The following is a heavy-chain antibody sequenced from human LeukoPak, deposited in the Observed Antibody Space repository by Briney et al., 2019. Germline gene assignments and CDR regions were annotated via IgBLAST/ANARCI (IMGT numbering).Heavy chain of an antibody. CDR2: MNPNSGNT. Sequence: ASVKVSCKASGYTFTSYDINWVRQATGQGLEWMGWMNPNSGNTGYAQKLQGRVTMTTDTSTSTAYMELRSLRSDDTAVYYCARNDYGDYAPLDYWGQGTLVTVSS. CDR1: GYTFTSYD. J-gene: IGHJ4*02. D-gene: IGHD4-17*01. CDR3: ARNDYGDYAPLDY. V-gene: IGHV1-8*02.